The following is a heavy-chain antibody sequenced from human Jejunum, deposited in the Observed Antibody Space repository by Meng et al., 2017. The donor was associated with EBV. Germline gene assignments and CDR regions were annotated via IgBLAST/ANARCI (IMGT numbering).Heavy chain of an antibody. V-gene: IGHV1-69*06. CDR3: ARSSGGVVAVYFDY. CDR2: VIHIFATA. CDR1: VGSFMNYA. Sequence: VLVAESGGEGEKVWTSEKVVREASVGSFMNYACRGVRQSTGQGLGLMVGVIHIFATANYAQRLQGRVTITADKSTSTAYMELRSLRSEDTAVYYCARSSGGVVAVYFDYWGQGTLVTASS. D-gene: IGHD3-16*02. J-gene: IGHJ4*02.